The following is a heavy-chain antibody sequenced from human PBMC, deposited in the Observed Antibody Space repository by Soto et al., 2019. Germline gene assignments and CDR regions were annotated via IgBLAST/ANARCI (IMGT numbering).Heavy chain of an antibody. CDR1: GASVTSDDYY. J-gene: IGHJ4*02. CDR2: IYHSGST. D-gene: IGHD3-22*01. V-gene: IGHV4-30-4*01. Sequence: TLSLTCAVSGASVTSDDYYWSWIRQPPGKGLEWIGYIYHSGSTYYNPSLKSRVSISIDTSQNQFSLKLTSLTAADTAVYYCARDPIFYYASSGYGGSYFDYWGQGSRVTAPQ. CDR3: ARDPIFYYASSGYGGSYFDY.